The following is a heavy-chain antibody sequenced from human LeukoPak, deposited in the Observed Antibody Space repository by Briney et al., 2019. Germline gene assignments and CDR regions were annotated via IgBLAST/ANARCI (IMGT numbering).Heavy chain of an antibody. CDR3: ASRPADTTWYGVFDY. CDR1: GGSINSHY. CDR2: IFNTGNT. V-gene: IGHV4-59*11. Sequence: SETLSLTCSVSGGSINSHYWSWIRQPPGKRLEWIGYIFNTGNTNYNPSLASRVTMSVDTSRAQFFLRLSPVTAADTAIYYCASRPADTTWYGVFDYWSQGKLVTVSS. J-gene: IGHJ4*02. D-gene: IGHD3-10*01.